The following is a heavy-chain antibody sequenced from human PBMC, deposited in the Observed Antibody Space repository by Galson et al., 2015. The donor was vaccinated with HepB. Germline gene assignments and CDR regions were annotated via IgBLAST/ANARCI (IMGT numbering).Heavy chain of an antibody. V-gene: IGHV1-2*06. CDR1: GYTFTGYY. CDR2: INPNSGGT. CDR3: ARGRGGDYGNWFDP. D-gene: IGHD4-17*01. J-gene: IGHJ5*02. Sequence: SVKVSCKASGYTFTGYYMHWVRQAPGQGLEWMGRINPNSGGTNYAQKFQGRVTMTRNTSISTAYMELSSLRSEDTAVYYCARGRGGDYGNWFDPWGQGTLVTVSS.